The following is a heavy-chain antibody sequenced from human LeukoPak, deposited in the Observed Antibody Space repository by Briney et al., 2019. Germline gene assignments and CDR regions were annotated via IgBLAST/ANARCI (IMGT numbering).Heavy chain of an antibody. CDR3: ARAHDYYDSSLYDY. CDR1: GYTFTSYG. D-gene: IGHD3-22*01. V-gene: IGHV1-18*01. CDR2: ISAYNGNT. J-gene: IGHJ4*02. Sequence: ASVKVSCKASGYTFTSYGISWVRQAPGQGLEWMRWISAYNGNTNYAQKLQGRVTMTTDTSTSTAYMELRSLRSDDTAVYYCARAHDYYDSSLYDYWGQGTLVTVSS.